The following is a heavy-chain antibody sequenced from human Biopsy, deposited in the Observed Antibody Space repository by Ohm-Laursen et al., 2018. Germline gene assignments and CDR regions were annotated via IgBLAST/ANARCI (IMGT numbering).Heavy chain of an antibody. CDR3: ARHPTGFWFDP. CDR2: IFYSGIT. J-gene: IGHJ5*02. CDR1: GGSVSSNVAY. V-gene: IGHV4-39*01. Sequence: SDTLSLTCTVSGGSVSSNVAYWAWIRQPPGKGLESIGSIFYSGITYYNPSLQSRVTMSVDTSKNQFSLNLTSVTAADTAVYYCARHPTGFWFDPWGQGTRVTVSS.